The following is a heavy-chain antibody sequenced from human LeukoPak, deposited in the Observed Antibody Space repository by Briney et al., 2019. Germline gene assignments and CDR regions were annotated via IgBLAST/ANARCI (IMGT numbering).Heavy chain of an antibody. CDR1: GFTFSNYE. CDR2: ISSSASTI. V-gene: IGHV3-48*03. D-gene: IGHD2-15*01. CDR3: ARDLRGISFDP. Sequence: TGGSLRLSCAASGFTFSNYEMNWVRQAPGKALVWVSYISSSASTIYYADSVKGRFTISRDNAKNSLYLQMNSLRAGDTAVYYCARDLRGISFDPWGQGTLVTVSS. J-gene: IGHJ5*02.